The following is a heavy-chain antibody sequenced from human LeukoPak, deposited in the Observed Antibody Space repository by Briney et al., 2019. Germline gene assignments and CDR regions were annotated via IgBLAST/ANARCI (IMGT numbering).Heavy chain of an antibody. J-gene: IGHJ4*02. CDR2: ISSSGSTI. Sequence: GGSLRLSCAASGSTFSDYYMSWIRQAPGKGLEWVSYISSSGSTIYYADSVKGRFTISRDNAKNSLYLQMNSLRAEDTALYYCAKNNARSYSSGWPTPGNWGQGTLVTVSS. D-gene: IGHD6-19*01. V-gene: IGHV3-11*01. CDR3: AKNNARSYSSGWPTPGN. CDR1: GSTFSDYY.